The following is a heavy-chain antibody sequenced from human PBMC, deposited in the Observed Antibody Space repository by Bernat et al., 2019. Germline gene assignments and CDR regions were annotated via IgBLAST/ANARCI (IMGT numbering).Heavy chain of an antibody. V-gene: IGHV2-5*01. CDR1: GFSLSSTAVG. J-gene: IGHJ4*02. CDR2: IYWNDDN. Sequence: QITLKESGPTLVKPTQTLTLTCTFSGFSLSSTAVGVGWIRQPPGKPLEWLALIYWNDDNKYSPSLKNRRSITKATSGNQVVLTLPNVDPVDTATYFCAHGSGWLFDHWGPGTLVTVSS. D-gene: IGHD6-19*01. CDR3: AHGSGWLFDH.